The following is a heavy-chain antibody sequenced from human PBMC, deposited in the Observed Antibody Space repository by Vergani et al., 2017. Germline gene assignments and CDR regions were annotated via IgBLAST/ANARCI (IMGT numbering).Heavy chain of an antibody. Sequence: QAQLQQWGAGLLKPSETLSLTFAIYGGSFNDYWWTWIGQPPGKGLEWIGEIRHDGITHYSPSLKSRVTISIDTSTHQFSLNLRSVTAADTAVYYCVRRNNVVRETDYFDYWGQGILVTVSS. CDR1: GGSFNDYW. CDR2: IRHDGIT. J-gene: IGHJ4*02. D-gene: IGHD3-10*01. CDR3: VRRNNVVRETDYFDY. V-gene: IGHV4-34*01.